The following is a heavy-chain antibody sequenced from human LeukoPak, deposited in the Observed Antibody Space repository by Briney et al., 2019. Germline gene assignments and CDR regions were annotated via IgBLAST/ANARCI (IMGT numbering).Heavy chain of an antibody. D-gene: IGHD6-19*01. J-gene: IGHJ4*02. Sequence: PSETLSLTCTVSGGSISSYYWSWIRQPPGKGLEWIGYIYYSGSTNYNPSLKSRVTISVDTSKNQFSLKLSSVTAADTAVYYCARDRLNSSGWKGSFDYWGQGTLVTVSS. CDR1: GGSISSYY. V-gene: IGHV4-59*01. CDR3: ARDRLNSSGWKGSFDY. CDR2: IYYSGST.